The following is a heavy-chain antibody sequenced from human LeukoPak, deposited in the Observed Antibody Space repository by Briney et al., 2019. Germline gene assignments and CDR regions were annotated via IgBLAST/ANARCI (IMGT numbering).Heavy chain of an antibody. J-gene: IGHJ4*02. CDR3: SRVLYCSSTSCSYSDY. D-gene: IGHD2-2*01. V-gene: IGHV3-20*04. Sequence: SGGSLRLSCAASGFTFDDYGMSWVRQAPGKGLEWVSGINWNGGSTGYADSVKGRFTISRDNAKNSLYLQMNSLRAEDTALYYCSRVLYCSSTSCSYSDYWGQGTLVTVSS. CDR2: INWNGGST. CDR1: GFTFDDYG.